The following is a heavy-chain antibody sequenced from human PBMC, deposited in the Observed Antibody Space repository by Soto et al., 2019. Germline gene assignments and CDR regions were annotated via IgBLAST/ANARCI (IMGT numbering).Heavy chain of an antibody. CDR3: ARQRPTDGRWEFANYYGMDV. J-gene: IGHJ6*02. V-gene: IGHV4-34*12. D-gene: IGHD1-26*01. CDR2: IIHSEST. CDR1: GGSLSAYY. Sequence: KTSETLSLTCAVYGGSLSAYYWSWVRQPPGKGLEWIGEIIHSESTKYNPSLKSRVTISVDTSKNQFSLKLSSVTAADTAVYYCARQRPTDGRWEFANYYGMDVWGQGTPVTVS.